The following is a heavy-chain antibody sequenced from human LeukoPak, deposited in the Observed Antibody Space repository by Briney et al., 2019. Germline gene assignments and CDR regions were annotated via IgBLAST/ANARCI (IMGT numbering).Heavy chain of an antibody. CDR2: INPTSGGT. CDR1: GYTFTDYY. V-gene: IGHV1-2*06. CDR3: ARGQGERELN. J-gene: IGHJ4*02. Sequence: ASVKVSSKASGYTFTDYYMHWVRQAPGQGLEWMGRINPTSGGTTYAQKFQDRVTMTRDMSITTAYMELNRLRSDDTAVYYCARGQGERELNWGQGTLVTVSS. D-gene: IGHD1-26*01.